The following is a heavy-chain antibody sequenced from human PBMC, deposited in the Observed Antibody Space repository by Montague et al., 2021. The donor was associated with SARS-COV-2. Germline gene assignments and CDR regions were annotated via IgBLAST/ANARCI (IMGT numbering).Heavy chain of an antibody. CDR3: ARILSYYYGMDV. Sequence: LSCAASGFTFSSYAMHWVRQAPGKGLEWVAVIWYDGSNKYYADSVKGRFTISRDNSKNTLYLQMNSLRAEDTAVYYCARILSYYYGMDVWGQGTTVTVSS. V-gene: IGHV3-33*08. D-gene: IGHD2-15*01. CDR2: IWYDGSNK. J-gene: IGHJ6*02. CDR1: GFTFSSYA.